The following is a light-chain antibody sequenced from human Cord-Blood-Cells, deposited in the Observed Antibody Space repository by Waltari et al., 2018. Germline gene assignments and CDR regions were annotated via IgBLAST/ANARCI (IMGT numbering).Light chain of an antibody. J-gene: IGLJ2*01. V-gene: IGLV2-8*01. CDR2: EVS. CDR3: SSYAGSNNFVV. Sequence: QSALTQPPSASGSPGQSVTIACTGTSSDVGGTIYLAWCQHHPGKAPKLMIYEVSRRPSGVPDRFSGSKSGNTASLTVSGLQAEDEADYYCSSYAGSNNFVVFGGGTKLTVL. CDR1: SSDVGGTIY.